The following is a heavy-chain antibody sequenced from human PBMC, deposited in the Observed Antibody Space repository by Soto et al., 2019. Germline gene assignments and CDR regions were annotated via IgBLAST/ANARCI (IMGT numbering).Heavy chain of an antibody. CDR1: GGSISHYY. Sequence: SETLSLTCTVSGGSISHYYWSWVRQPPGKELEWIGYIYYSGSTNYNPSLKSRLTISVDTSNNQFSLDLYSATAADTAVYYCARNIAVSGSRTYYYGMDVWGQGTTVTVSS. J-gene: IGHJ6*02. D-gene: IGHD6-19*01. CDR3: ARNIAVSGSRTYYYGMDV. CDR2: IYYSGST. V-gene: IGHV4-59*01.